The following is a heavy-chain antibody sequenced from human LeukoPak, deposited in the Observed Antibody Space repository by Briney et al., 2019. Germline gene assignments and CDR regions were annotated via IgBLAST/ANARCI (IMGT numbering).Heavy chain of an antibody. J-gene: IGHJ6*03. CDR2: IYPGDSNT. Sequence: GESLKISCDGSGYSFTTYWIGWVRQMPGKGLGLIWIIYPGDSNTSYRPSFQGQVTISADKSISTASLQWSSLKASDTAMYYCGRKAHYYYYMDVWGKGTPVTVPS. CDR3: GRKAHYYYYMDV. CDR1: GYSFTTYW. V-gene: IGHV5-51*01.